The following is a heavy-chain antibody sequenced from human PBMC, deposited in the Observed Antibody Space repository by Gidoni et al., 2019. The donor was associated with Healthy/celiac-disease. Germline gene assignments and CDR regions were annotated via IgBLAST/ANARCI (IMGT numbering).Heavy chain of an antibody. J-gene: IGHJ4*02. V-gene: IGHV4-39*01. CDR3: ARSELTGDGWVVGLFDY. Sequence: LKSRVTISVDTSKNQFSLKLSSVTAADTAVYYCARSELTGDGWVVGLFDYWGQGTLVTVSS. D-gene: IGHD7-27*01.